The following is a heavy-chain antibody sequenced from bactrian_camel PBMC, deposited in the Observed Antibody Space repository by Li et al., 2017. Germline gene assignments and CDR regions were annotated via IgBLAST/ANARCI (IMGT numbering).Heavy chain of an antibody. D-gene: IGHD4*01. V-gene: IGHV3S55*01. CDR2: IESDGSA. CDR3: ATIRPSVDCFWSFLKGHVVQ. J-gene: IGHJ4*01. Sequence: HVQLVESGGGSVQAGGSLRLSCVASVDTIGRYCMGWFRQIPDKEREAVAGIESDGSASYADSVRGRFTISRDRSKNAIYLQMDALKPEDTAMYYCATIRPSVDCFWSFLKGHVVQWGQGTQVTVS. CDR1: VDTIGRYC.